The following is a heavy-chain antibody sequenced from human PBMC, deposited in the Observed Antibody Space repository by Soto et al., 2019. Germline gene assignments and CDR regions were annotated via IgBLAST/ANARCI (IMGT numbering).Heavy chain of an antibody. CDR2: VSLDGPNK. Sequence: QVQLVDSGGGVVQPGRSLRLSCTASGFMFSTYGMHWVRQAPGKGLEWVALVSLDGPNKYYADSVKGRFTNSRDNSTKTLYLKMDSLRAEGTAVYYCAKDKSHCWGGACQDDFDHWGQGTLVTVSS. CDR3: AKDKSHCWGGACQDDFDH. V-gene: IGHV3-30*18. CDR1: GFMFSTYG. D-gene: IGHD2-21*02. J-gene: IGHJ4*02.